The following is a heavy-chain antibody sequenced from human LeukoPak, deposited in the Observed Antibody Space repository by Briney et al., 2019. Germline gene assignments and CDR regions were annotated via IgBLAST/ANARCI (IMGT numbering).Heavy chain of an antibody. V-gene: IGHV4-34*01. Sequence: PSETLSLTCAVYGGSFSGYYWSWIRQPPGKGLEWIGEINHSGSTNYNPSLKSRVTISVDTSKNQFSLKLSSVTAADTAVYYCARGGEQQLWYSFDSWAQGPLVTVPS. D-gene: IGHD6-13*01. CDR3: ARGGEQQLWYSFDS. CDR1: GGSFSGYY. J-gene: IGHJ4*02. CDR2: INHSGST.